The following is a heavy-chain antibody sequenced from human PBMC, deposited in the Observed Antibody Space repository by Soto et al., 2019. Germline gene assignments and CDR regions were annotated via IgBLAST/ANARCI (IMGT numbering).Heavy chain of an antibody. Sequence: GGSLRLSCAASGFTFSSYSMNWVRQAPGKGLEWVSSISSSSSYIYYADSVKGRFTISRDNAKNSLYLQMNSLRAEDTAVYYCARGGYCSSTSCYSTDAFDIWGQGTMVTVSS. CDR1: GFTFSSYS. CDR3: ARGGYCSSTSCYSTDAFDI. CDR2: ISSSSSYI. J-gene: IGHJ3*02. V-gene: IGHV3-21*01. D-gene: IGHD2-2*01.